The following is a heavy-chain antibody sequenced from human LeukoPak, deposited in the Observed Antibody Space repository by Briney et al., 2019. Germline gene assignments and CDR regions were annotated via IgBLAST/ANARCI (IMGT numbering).Heavy chain of an antibody. Sequence: GRSLRLSCAASGFTFSTYGMHWVRQAPGKGLEWVALISNDGSNKYYADSVKGRFTMSRDNSKNMLYLQMNSLRAEDTAVYYCAKEGEEFRNSLLSLYFDYWGQGTLVTVSS. CDR2: ISNDGSNK. CDR1: GFTFSTYG. J-gene: IGHJ4*02. V-gene: IGHV3-30*18. CDR3: AKEGEEFRNSLLSLYFDY. D-gene: IGHD3-9*01.